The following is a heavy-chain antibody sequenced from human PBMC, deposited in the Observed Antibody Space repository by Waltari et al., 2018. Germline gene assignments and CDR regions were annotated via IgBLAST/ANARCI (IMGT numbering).Heavy chain of an antibody. Sequence: QVQLVQSGAEVKKPGSSVKVSCQASGGTFSSYAIRWVRQAPGQGLEWMGGIIPIFGTANYAQKFQGRVTITADESTSTAYMELSSLRSEDTAVYYCARKVGATTSNAFDIWGQGTMVTVSS. D-gene: IGHD1-26*01. CDR1: GGTFSSYA. J-gene: IGHJ3*02. V-gene: IGHV1-69*13. CDR3: ARKVGATTSNAFDI. CDR2: IIPIFGTA.